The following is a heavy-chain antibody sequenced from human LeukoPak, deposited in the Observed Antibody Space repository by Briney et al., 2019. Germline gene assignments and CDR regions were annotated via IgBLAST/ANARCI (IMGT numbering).Heavy chain of an antibody. CDR2: IRYDGSNK. CDR3: ARVKYYYDSSGYYEGAYDY. D-gene: IGHD3-22*01. Sequence: PGGSLRLSCAASGFTFSTYGMHWVRQAPGKGLEWVALIRYDGSNKDYVESVKGRFTISRDNSKNTLYLQMNSLRAEDTAVYYCARVKYYYDSSGYYEGAYDYWGQGTLITVSS. V-gene: IGHV3-30*02. CDR1: GFTFSTYG. J-gene: IGHJ4*02.